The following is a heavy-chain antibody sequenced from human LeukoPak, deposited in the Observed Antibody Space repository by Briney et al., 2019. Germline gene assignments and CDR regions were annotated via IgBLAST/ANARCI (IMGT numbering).Heavy chain of an antibody. CDR3: AGGSSTYGDYDH. J-gene: IGHJ5*02. CDR1: GFTFSNYA. D-gene: IGHD4-17*01. V-gene: IGHV3-23*01. Sequence: PGGSLRLSCAASGFTFSNYAMSWVRQAPGKGLEWVSAISGSGGTTYCTDSMKGRFTISRDNSKNTLYLQMNSLRAEDTAVYYCAGGSSTYGDYDHWGQGTLVTVSS. CDR2: ISGSGGTT.